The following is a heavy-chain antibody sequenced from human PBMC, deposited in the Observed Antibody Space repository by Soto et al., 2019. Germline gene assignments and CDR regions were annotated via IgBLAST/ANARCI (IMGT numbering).Heavy chain of an antibody. V-gene: IGHV3-21*06. J-gene: IGHJ4*02. CDR3: ARDLVGVTY. CDR1: GFIFSSYT. Sequence: PGGSLRLSCSAPGFIFSSYTMNWVRQAPGKGLEWVSSISSSSSYIYYADSMKGRFTISRDNAKNSLYLQMNSLKAEDTAVYYCARDLVGVTYWGQGTLVTVSS. CDR2: ISSSSSYI. D-gene: IGHD1-26*01.